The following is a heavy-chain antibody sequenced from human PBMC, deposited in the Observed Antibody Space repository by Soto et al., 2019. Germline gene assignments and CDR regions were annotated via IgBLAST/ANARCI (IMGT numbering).Heavy chain of an antibody. D-gene: IGHD7-27*01. V-gene: IGHV4-59*11. J-gene: IGHJ4*02. CDR2: IYYNGNT. CDR1: GGSISNHD. Sequence: QVQLQESGPGLVKPSEPLSLTCSVSGGSISNHDWSWIRQPPGKGLEWIGYIYYNGNTNYNPSLKSRVTMSVDTSRNQISLKLTTVTAADTAVYYCTRANWYSEYWGQGTLVTVSS. CDR3: TRANWYSEY.